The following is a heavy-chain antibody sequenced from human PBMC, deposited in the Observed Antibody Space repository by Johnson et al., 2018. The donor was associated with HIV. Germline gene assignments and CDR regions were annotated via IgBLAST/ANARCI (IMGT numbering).Heavy chain of an antibody. CDR3: ARIRVAVITEVGALDV. Sequence: EVQLVESGGGVVQPGGSLRLSCAASGFIFFNYGMHWVRQAPGKGLEWVSYISSSGSTIYYADSVKGRFTISRDNSKNTLYLQMNSLRTEDTAVYYCARIRVAVITEVGALDVWGQGTKVIVSS. J-gene: IGHJ3*01. CDR1: GFIFFNYG. V-gene: IGHV3-48*01. CDR2: ISSSGSTI. D-gene: IGHD3-22*01.